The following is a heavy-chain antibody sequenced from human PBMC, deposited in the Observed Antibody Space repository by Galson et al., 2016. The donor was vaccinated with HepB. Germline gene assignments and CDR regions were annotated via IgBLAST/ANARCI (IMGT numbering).Heavy chain of an antibody. CDR3: VRDPRVGIPDYFDH. D-gene: IGHD1-26*01. J-gene: IGHJ4*02. Sequence: SLRLSCAASGFIFSNYPMHWVRQAPGQGLEWVAVISYHGSMTYYADAVEGRFTISRDDSKNTLYLQMNTLRADDTAVYYSVRDPRVGIPDYFDHWGQGTLVTVSS. CDR1: GFIFSNYP. V-gene: IGHV3-30*04. CDR2: ISYHGSMT.